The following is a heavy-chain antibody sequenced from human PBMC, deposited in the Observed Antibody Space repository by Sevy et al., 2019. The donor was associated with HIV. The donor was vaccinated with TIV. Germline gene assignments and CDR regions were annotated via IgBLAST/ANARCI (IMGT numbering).Heavy chain of an antibody. V-gene: IGHV4-59*08. CDR1: GGSISSYY. J-gene: IGHJ3*02. Sequence: SKTLSLTCTVSGGSISSYYWSWIRQPPGKGLEWIGHIYYSGSTNYNPSLKSRVTISVDTSKNQFSLMLSSVTAADTAVYYCARQGGYQLPAAFDIWGQGTMVTVSS. CDR2: IYYSGST. D-gene: IGHD5-18*01. CDR3: ARQGGYQLPAAFDI.